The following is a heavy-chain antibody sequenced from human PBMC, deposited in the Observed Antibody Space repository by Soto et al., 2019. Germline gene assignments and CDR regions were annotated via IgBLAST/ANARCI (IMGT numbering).Heavy chain of an antibody. CDR2: INAGNGNT. J-gene: IGHJ3*02. D-gene: IGHD2-8*01. CDR3: AREQDVDSTMLDAFDI. V-gene: IGHV1-3*01. CDR1: GYTFSNYA. Sequence: QVQLVQSGAEVKNPGASVKVSCKTSGYTFSNYAMHWVRQAPGQRLEWMGWINAGNGNTKYSHNFKGRVAITIDTSANTAYLELSSLRSEDTAVYYCAREQDVDSTMLDAFDIWGQGTMVTVSS.